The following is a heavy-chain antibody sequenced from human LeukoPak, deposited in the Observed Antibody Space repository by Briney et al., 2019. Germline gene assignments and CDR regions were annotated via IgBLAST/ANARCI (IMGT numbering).Heavy chain of an antibody. Sequence: GGSLRLSCAASGFTFSSYAMHWVRQAPGKGLEWVAVISYDGSNKYYADSVKGRFTISKDNAKNTVYLQMNNLRTEDTAVYYCVSFYETYWGRGTLVTVSS. CDR1: GFTFSSYA. CDR2: ISYDGSNK. V-gene: IGHV3-30-3*01. CDR3: VSFYETY. D-gene: IGHD2-2*01. J-gene: IGHJ4*02.